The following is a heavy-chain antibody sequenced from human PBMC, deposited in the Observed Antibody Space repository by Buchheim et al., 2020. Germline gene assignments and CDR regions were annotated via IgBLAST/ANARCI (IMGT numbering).Heavy chain of an antibody. CDR3: ARVLSSSWSNYYYYGMDV. V-gene: IGHV4-39*01. Sequence: QLQLQESGPGLVKPSETLSLTCTVSGGSISSSSYYWGWIRQPPGKGLEWIGSIYYSGSTYYNPSLKSRVTITGDKSKNQFSLKLSSVTAADTAVYYCARVLSSSWSNYYYYGMDVWGQGTT. D-gene: IGHD6-13*01. CDR1: GGSISSSSYY. CDR2: IYYSGST. J-gene: IGHJ6*02.